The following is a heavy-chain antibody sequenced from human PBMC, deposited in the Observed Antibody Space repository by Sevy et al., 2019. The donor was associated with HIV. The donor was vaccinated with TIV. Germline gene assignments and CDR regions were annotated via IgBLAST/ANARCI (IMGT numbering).Heavy chain of an antibody. Sequence: SETLFLTCSVSGGSFSNHHWNWIRQLPGKGLEWIVYVYYSGSTNYNPAPKSRVTISVDTSKNQCSLKLHSVTAADTAVYYCAGADYGDYDGWFDPWGQGTLVTVSS. D-gene: IGHD4-17*01. CDR1: GGSFSNHH. CDR2: VYYSGST. CDR3: AGADYGDYDGWFDP. V-gene: IGHV4-59*11. J-gene: IGHJ5*02.